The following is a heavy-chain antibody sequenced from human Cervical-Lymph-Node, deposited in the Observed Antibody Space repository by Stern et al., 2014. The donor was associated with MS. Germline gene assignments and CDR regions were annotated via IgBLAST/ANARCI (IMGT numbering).Heavy chain of an antibody. J-gene: IGHJ4*02. Sequence: QMQLVQSGAEVKKPGASVKVSCKASGYTFTSYGISWVRQAPGQGLEWMGWISAYNGNTNYAQKLQGRVTMTTDTSTSTAYMELRSLRSDDTAVYYCAREGIMITFGGVIPKNYFDYWGQGTLVTVSS. CDR2: ISAYNGNT. CDR1: GYTFTSYG. V-gene: IGHV1-18*04. CDR3: AREGIMITFGGVIPKNYFDY. D-gene: IGHD3-16*02.